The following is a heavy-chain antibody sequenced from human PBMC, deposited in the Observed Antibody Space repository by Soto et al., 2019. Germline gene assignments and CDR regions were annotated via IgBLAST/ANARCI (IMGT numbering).Heavy chain of an antibody. V-gene: IGHV5-51*01. CDR1: GYSFSTYW. CDR3: ERRVAITQTSNWFDP. Sequence: PGESLKISCTGSGYSFSTYWIAWVRQMPGKGLEWMGIIYPGDSDTRYSPSFQGQVTISADKSISTAYLQWSSLKASDTAMYYCERRVAITQTSNWFDPWGQGTLVTVSS. J-gene: IGHJ5*02. D-gene: IGHD2-15*01. CDR2: IYPGDSDT.